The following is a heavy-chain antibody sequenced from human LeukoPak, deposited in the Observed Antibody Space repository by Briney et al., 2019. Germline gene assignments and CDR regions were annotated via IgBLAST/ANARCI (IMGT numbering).Heavy chain of an antibody. J-gene: IGHJ6*02. CDR3: AVLHYYAMDV. CDR1: GFTFYDYA. D-gene: IGHD2-8*01. V-gene: IGHV3-9*01. Sequence: GGSLRLSCAASGFTFYDYAMHWVRQAPGKGLEWVSGISWNSGTKGYADSVKGRFTISRDNAKNSLYLQMNGLRGEDAALYYCAVLHYYAMDVWGQGTTVTVSS. CDR2: ISWNSGTK.